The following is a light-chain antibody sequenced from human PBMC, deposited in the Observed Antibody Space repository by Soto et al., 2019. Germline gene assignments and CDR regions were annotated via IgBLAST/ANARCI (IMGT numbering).Light chain of an antibody. J-gene: IGLJ2*01. V-gene: IGLV1-40*01. CDR2: TNN. Sequence: QSVLTQPPSVSGAPGQRITISCVGSNSNLGAAYDVHWYQHLPGAAPKLLIYTNNNRPSGVPERFSASKSGASASLTITGLQAEVEADYYCQSYDNSLSALVFGGGTKVTVL. CDR1: NSNLGAAYD. CDR3: QSYDNSLSALV.